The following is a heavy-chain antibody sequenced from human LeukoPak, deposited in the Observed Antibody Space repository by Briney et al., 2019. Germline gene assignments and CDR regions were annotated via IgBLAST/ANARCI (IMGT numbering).Heavy chain of an antibody. V-gene: IGHV4-38-2*02. J-gene: IGHJ6*03. D-gene: IGHD5-24*01. CDR3: ARGRRDGYTLYYMDV. CDR1: GYSISSGYY. CDR2: IYYSGST. Sequence: PSETLSLTCTVSGYSISSGYYWGWIRQPPGKGLEWIGSIYYSGSTHYTPSLKSRVTISIDTSKNQFSLKLNSVTAADTAVYYCARGRRDGYTLYYMDVWGKGTTVTISS.